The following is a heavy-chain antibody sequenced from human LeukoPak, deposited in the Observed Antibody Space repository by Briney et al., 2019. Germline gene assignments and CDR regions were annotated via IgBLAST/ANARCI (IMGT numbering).Heavy chain of an antibody. J-gene: IGHJ4*02. D-gene: IGHD1-26*01. CDR1: GFTFSSYS. V-gene: IGHV3-21*01. CDR3: ARDRGSYSKRFYYFDY. Sequence: GGSLRLSCAASGFTFSSYSMNWVRQAPGKGLEWVSSISSSSSYIYYADSVKGRFTISRDNAKNSLYLQMNSLRAEDTAVYYCARDRGSYSKRFYYFDYWGQGTLVTVSS. CDR2: ISSSSSYI.